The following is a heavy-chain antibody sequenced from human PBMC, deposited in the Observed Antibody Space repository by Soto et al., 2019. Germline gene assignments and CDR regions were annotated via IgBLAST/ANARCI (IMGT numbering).Heavy chain of an antibody. CDR2: IYYSGST. CDR1: GGSISSYY. D-gene: IGHD6-13*01. CDR3: ARGSTAAAGDFDY. J-gene: IGHJ4*02. V-gene: IGHV4-59*01. Sequence: PSETLSLTCTVSGGSISSYYWSWIRQPPGKGLEWIGYIYYSGSTNYNPSLKSRVTISVDTSKNQFSLKLSSVTAADTAVYYCARGSTAAAGDFDYWGQGTLVTVSS.